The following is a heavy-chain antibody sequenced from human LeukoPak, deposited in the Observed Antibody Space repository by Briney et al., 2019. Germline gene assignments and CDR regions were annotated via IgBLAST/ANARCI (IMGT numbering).Heavy chain of an antibody. CDR1: GGSISSYY. Sequence: PSETLSLTCTVSGGSISSYYWSWLRQPPGKGLEWIGYIYYSGSTNYNPSLKSRVTISVDTSKNQFSLKLSSVTAADTAVYYCARGSGAFDIWGQGTMVTVSS. CDR2: IYYSGST. CDR3: ARGSGAFDI. V-gene: IGHV4-59*01. J-gene: IGHJ3*02. D-gene: IGHD3-10*01.